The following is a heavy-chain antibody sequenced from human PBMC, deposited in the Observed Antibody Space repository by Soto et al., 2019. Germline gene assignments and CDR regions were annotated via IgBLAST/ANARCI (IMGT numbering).Heavy chain of an antibody. CDR2: MSGDGTTT. V-gene: IGHV3-23*01. J-gene: IGHJ4*02. CDR1: GFTFSRYG. CDR3: AKDITLDSSAYDS. D-gene: IGHD3-22*01. Sequence: EVQLLESGGGLVQPGGSRRLSCAASGFTFSRYGMSWVRQAPGKGLEWVSSMSGDGTTTYYIDSVKGRFTISRDNSRNTLSLQMNSLRAEDTAVYYWAKDITLDSSAYDSWGQGILVIVSS.